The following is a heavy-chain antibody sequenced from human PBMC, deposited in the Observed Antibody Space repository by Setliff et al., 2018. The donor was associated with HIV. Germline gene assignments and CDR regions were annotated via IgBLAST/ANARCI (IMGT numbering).Heavy chain of an antibody. CDR1: GYTFTSYG. J-gene: IGHJ6*02. V-gene: IGHV1-18*01. CDR3: ARDHRSSSGCYEYSYYGMDV. CDR2: ISAYNGNT. D-gene: IGHD2-2*01. Sequence: ASVKVSCKASGYTFTSYGISWVRQAPGQGLEWMGWISAYNGNTNYAQKFQGRVTMTTDTSTSTAYMELRSLRSDDTAVYYCARDHRSSSGCYEYSYYGMDVWGQGTTVTVSS.